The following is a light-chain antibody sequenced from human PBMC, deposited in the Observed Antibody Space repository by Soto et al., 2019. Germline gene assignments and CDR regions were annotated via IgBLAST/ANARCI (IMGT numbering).Light chain of an antibody. Sequence: DIHMTQSPSTLSASVGDRVTITCRASESIRTWLAWYQQKPGKAPKFLIYDDSTLESGVTSRFSCSGSGAELTITIKGLQPEDIATYSCQHYDSFWSFCKGTKV. J-gene: IGKJ1*01. V-gene: IGKV1-5*01. CDR3: QHYDSFWS. CDR1: ESIRTW. CDR2: DDS.